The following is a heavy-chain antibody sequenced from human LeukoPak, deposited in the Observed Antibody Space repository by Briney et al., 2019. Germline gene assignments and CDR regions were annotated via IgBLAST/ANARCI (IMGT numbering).Heavy chain of an antibody. V-gene: IGHV4-59*01. J-gene: IGHJ6*02. CDR1: GGSISSYY. D-gene: IGHD1-1*01. CDR2: IYYSGST. Sequence: SETLSLTCTVSGGSISSYYWSWIWQPPGKGLEWIGYIYYSGSTNYNPSLKSRVTISVDTSKNQFSLKLSSVTAADTAVYYCARGTAMGGTTLGYYYYGMDVWGQGTTVTVSS. CDR3: ARGTAMGGTTLGYYYYGMDV.